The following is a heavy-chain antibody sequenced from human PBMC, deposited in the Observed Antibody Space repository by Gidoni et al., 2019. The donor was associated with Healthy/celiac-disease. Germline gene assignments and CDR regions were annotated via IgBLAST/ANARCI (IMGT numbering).Heavy chain of an antibody. V-gene: IGHV3-53*02. CDR3: ARDQGIAVAGTAGAFYYYYYGMDV. D-gene: IGHD6-19*01. CDR2: IYSGGST. Sequence: EVQLVETGGGLIQPGGSLRLACAASGFTVSRTSMSWFLQAPGKGLAWVSVIYSGGSTYYADSVKGRFTISRDNSKNTLYLQMNSLRAEDTAVYYCARDQGIAVAGTAGAFYYYYYGMDVWGQGTTVTVSS. CDR1: GFTVSRTS. J-gene: IGHJ6*02.